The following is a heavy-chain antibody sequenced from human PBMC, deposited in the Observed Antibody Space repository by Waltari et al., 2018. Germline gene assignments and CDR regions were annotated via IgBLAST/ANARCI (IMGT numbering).Heavy chain of an antibody. CDR1: GGSFSGYY. V-gene: IGHV4-34*01. CDR3: ARGGQARVSTYQYYYYGMDV. D-gene: IGHD2-2*01. Sequence: QVQLQQWGAGLLKPSETLSLTCAVYGGSFSGYYWSWIRQPPGTGREWIGESNHSGSTNYNPSLKSRFTISVDTSKNQCSLKLSSVTAADTAVYYCARGGQARVSTYQYYYYGMDVWGQGTTVTVSS. CDR2: SNHSGST. J-gene: IGHJ6*02.